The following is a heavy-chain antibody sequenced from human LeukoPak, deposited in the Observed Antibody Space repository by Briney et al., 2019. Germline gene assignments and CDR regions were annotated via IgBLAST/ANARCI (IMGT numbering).Heavy chain of an antibody. Sequence: GASVKVSCKASGYTFTGYYMHWVRRAPGQGLEWMGWINPNSGGTNYAQKFQGWVTMTRDTSISTAYMELSRLRSDDTAVYYCAREFFRDGYNTPFDYWGQGTLVTVSS. J-gene: IGHJ4*02. CDR3: AREFFRDGYNTPFDY. V-gene: IGHV1-2*04. CDR1: GYTFTGYY. CDR2: INPNSGGT. D-gene: IGHD5-24*01.